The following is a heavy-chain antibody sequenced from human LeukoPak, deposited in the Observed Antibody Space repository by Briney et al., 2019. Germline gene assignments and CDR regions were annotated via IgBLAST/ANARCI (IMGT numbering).Heavy chain of an antibody. V-gene: IGHV3-30*03. D-gene: IGHD6-19*01. CDR2: ISYDGSNK. CDR1: GFIFNTYG. Sequence: GGSLRLSCAASGFIFNTYGVHWVRQAPGKGLEWVAVISYDGSNKYYADSVKGRFTISRDNSKNTLYLQMNSLRAEDTAVYYCAREHSSGWSYNWFDPWGQGTLVTVSS. CDR3: AREHSSGWSYNWFDP. J-gene: IGHJ5*02.